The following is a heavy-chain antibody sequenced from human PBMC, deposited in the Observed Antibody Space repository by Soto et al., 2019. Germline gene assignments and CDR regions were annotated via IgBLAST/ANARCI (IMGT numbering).Heavy chain of an antibody. D-gene: IGHD2-2*01. CDR1: GLTFSSYA. Sequence: EVQLLESGGGLVQPGGSLRLSCAASGLTFSSYATSWVRQAPGKGLEWVSAISGSGAVTYYADSVKGRFTISRDNSKNTLYLQMNSLRAEDTAVYYCAKDKGCTSTTCHWNAFDIWGQGTMVTVSS. J-gene: IGHJ3*02. CDR2: ISGSGAVT. CDR3: AKDKGCTSTTCHWNAFDI. V-gene: IGHV3-23*01.